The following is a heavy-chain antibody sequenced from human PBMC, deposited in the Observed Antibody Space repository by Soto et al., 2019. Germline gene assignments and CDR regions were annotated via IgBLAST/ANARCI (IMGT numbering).Heavy chain of an antibody. V-gene: IGHV3-23*01. D-gene: IGHD1-1*01. J-gene: IGHJ2*01. CDR2: IHGGGRAT. CDR3: AKFEGLPLEYWYLDF. Sequence: EVQLLESGGGLVQPGGSLRLSCAASGFTFSAYAMGWVRQAPGKGLEWVSTIHGGGRATHYADSVKGRFTISRDDSKNSLYAQMNSRRAEDTVVYYCAKFEGLPLEYWYLDFWGRGTLVTVSS. CDR1: GFTFSAYA.